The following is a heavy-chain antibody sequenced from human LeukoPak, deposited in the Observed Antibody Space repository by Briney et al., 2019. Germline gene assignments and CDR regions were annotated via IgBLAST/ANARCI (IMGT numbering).Heavy chain of an antibody. V-gene: IGHV1-8*01. CDR1: GYTFTSYD. D-gene: IGHD5-18*01. CDR2: MNPNSGNT. CDR3: ATSYKYSYVPPEPY. Sequence: ASVKVSCKASGYTFTSYDINWVRQATGQGLEWMGWMNPNSGNTGYAQKFQGRVTMTRNTSISTAYMELSSLRSEDTAVYYCATSYKYSYVPPEPYWGQGTLVTVSS. J-gene: IGHJ4*02.